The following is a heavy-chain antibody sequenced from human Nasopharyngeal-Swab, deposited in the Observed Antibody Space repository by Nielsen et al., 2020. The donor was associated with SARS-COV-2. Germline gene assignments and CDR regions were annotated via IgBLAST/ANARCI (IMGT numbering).Heavy chain of an antibody. CDR3: AAYSSGPYYYYYGMDA. J-gene: IGHJ6*02. CDR2: IVVGSGNT. CDR1: GFTFTSSA. V-gene: IGHV1-58*01. Sequence: SVKVSCKASGFTFTSSAVQWVRQARGQRLEWIGWIVVGSGNTNYAQKFQERVTITRDMSTSTAYMELSSLRSEDTAVYYCAAYSSGPYYYYYGMDAWGQGTTVTVSS. D-gene: IGHD4-11*01.